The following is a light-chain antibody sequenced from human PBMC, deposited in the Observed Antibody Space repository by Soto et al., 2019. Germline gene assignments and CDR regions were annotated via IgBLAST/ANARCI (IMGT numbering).Light chain of an antibody. CDR2: DNN. V-gene: IGLV1-40*01. CDR1: SSNIGAGYD. J-gene: IGLJ1*01. CDR3: QSYDSSLSGSYV. Sequence: SVLTQPPSVSGAPGQRVIISCALSSSNIGAGYDVHWYQQLPGTAPRLLIYDNNNRPSGVPARFSVSKSDTSASLAITGLQPEDEADYYCQSYDSSLSGSYVFGTGTKVTVL.